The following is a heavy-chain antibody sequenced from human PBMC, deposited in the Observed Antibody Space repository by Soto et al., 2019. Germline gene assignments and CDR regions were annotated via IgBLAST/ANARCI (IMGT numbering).Heavy chain of an antibody. V-gene: IGHV4-59*11. CDR3: VRSNYFDY. CDR1: GGSISRHY. CDR2: IYYSGRT. J-gene: IGHJ4*02. Sequence: QVQLQESGPGLVKTSETLSLTCTVSGGSISRHYWSWIRQPPGKGLAWIGYIYYSGRTNYKPSLKSRVTISVDTSKHPFSLKLTSVTAADTAVYYCVRSNYFDYWGQGTTVTVSS.